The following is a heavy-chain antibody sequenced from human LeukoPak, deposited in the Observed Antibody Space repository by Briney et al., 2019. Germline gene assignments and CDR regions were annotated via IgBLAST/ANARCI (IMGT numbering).Heavy chain of an antibody. D-gene: IGHD3-22*01. CDR1: GGSISSYY. J-gene: IGHJ5*02. Sequence: SETLSLTCTVSGGSISSYYWSWIQQPPGKGLEWIGYIYYSGSTNYNPSLKSRVTISVDTSKNQFSLKLSSVTAADTAVYYCARDEKVYYYDSSGYQAGFDPWGQGTLVTVSS. CDR2: IYYSGST. V-gene: IGHV4-59*01. CDR3: ARDEKVYYYDSSGYQAGFDP.